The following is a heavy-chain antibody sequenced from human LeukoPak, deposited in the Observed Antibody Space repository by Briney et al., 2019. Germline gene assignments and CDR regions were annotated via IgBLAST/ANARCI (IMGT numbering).Heavy chain of an antibody. Sequence: GGSLRLSCAASGFTFDNYAMNWVRQVPGKGLEWISLISWNSGTIGYADSVKGRFTISRDNAKNTLYLQMNSLRAEDTAVYYCARRNSLNWFDPWGQGTLVTVSS. J-gene: IGHJ5*02. V-gene: IGHV3-9*01. CDR3: ARRNSLNWFDP. D-gene: IGHD1-7*01. CDR2: ISWNSGTI. CDR1: GFTFDNYA.